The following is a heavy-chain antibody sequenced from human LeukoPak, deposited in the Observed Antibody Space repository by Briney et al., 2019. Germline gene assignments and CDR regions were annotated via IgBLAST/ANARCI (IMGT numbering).Heavy chain of an antibody. CDR3: ARQWSSSSFHYYYYGMDV. CDR1: GYSFTNYW. V-gene: IGHV5-51*01. D-gene: IGHD6-6*01. J-gene: IGHJ6*02. Sequence: GESLKISCKGSGYSFTNYWIGWVRQMPGKGLEWMGIIYPGDSDTRYSPSFQGQVTISADKSISTAYLQWSSLKASDTAMYYCARQWSSSSFHYYYYGMDVWGQGTTVTVSS. CDR2: IYPGDSDT.